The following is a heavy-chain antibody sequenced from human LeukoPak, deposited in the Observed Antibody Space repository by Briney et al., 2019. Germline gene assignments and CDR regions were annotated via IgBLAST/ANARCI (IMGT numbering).Heavy chain of an antibody. D-gene: IGHD1-1*01. CDR2: INHSGST. CDR3: AQNWNAAWFDP. V-gene: IGHV4-34*01. Sequence: PSETLSLTCAVYGGSFSGYYWSLIRQPPGKGREGIGEINHSGSTNYNPSLKSRVTISVDTSKNQFSPRLSSVTAAHTAVYYCAQNWNAAWFDPWGQGPLVTASS. CDR1: GGSFSGYY. J-gene: IGHJ5*02.